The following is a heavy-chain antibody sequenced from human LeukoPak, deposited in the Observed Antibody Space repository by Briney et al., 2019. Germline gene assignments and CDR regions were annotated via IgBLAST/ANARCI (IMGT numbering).Heavy chain of an antibody. CDR1: GYTFTSNH. Sequence: ASVKVSCKASGYTFTSNHIHWVRQAPGQGLEWMGMIYPRDGSTSYAQKFQGRVTVTRDTSTSTVHMELSGLRSEDTAVYYCARDQEGFDYWGQETLVTVSS. J-gene: IGHJ4*02. CDR2: IYPRDGST. CDR3: ARDQEGFDY. V-gene: IGHV1-46*01.